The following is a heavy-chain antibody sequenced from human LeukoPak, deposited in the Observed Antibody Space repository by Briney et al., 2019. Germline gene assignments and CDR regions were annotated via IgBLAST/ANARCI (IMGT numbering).Heavy chain of an antibody. CDR1: GFTFSTYE. V-gene: IGHV3-48*03. CDR3: ASAAGWESAY. J-gene: IGHJ4*02. Sequence: PGGSLRLSCAASGFTFSTYEMNWVRQAPGKGLEWVSYITSSGSTKYYADSVKGRFTISRDNAKNSLYLQMHSLRAEDTAVYYCASAAGWESAYWGQGTLVTVSS. D-gene: IGHD1-26*01. CDR2: ITSSGSTK.